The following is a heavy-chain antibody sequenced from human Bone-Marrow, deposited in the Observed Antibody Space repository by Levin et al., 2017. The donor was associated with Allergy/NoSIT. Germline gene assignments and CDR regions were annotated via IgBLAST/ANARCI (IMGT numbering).Heavy chain of an antibody. CDR1: GFTFSSYA. J-gene: IGHJ3*02. Sequence: HSGGSLRLSCVASGFTFSSYAMSWVRQAPGKGLEWVSYIRGSGGDTFYADSVKGRFTISRDNSKNTVYVQMNNLRPEDTALYYCAKDLYNNGWAGACDTWGQGTMVSVSS. V-gene: IGHV3-23*01. CDR2: IRGSGGDT. CDR3: AKDLYNNGWAGACDT. D-gene: IGHD6-19*01.